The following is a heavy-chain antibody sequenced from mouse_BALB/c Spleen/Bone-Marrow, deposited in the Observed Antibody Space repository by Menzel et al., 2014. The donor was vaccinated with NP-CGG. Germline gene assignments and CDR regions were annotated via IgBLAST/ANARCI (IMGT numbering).Heavy chain of an antibody. CDR3: TRDDGSFAY. Sequence: VQRVESGAELVRPGASVKLSCEASGYTFTSYWINWVKQRPGQGLEWIGNIYPSNSYTNYNQKFKDKATLTVDKSSSTAYMQLSSPTSEDSAVYYCTRDDGSFAYWGQGTLVTVSA. V-gene: IGHV1-69*02. CDR2: IYPSNSYT. D-gene: IGHD2-3*01. J-gene: IGHJ3*01. CDR1: GYTFTSYW.